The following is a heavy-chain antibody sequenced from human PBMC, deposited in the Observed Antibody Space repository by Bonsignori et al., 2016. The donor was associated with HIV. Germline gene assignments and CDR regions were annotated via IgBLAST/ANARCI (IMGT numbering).Heavy chain of an antibody. CDR2: FYTGGST. V-gene: IGHV4-4*07. J-gene: IGHJ3*02. Sequence: WIRQPPGKGLEWIGRFYTGGSTNYNPSLKSRVTMSVDTSKNQFSLKLTSVTAADTAVYYCAREGSWVYYYDSSGQGAHDAFDIWGQGTMVTVSS. D-gene: IGHD3-22*01. CDR3: AREGSWVYYYDSSGQGAHDAFDI.